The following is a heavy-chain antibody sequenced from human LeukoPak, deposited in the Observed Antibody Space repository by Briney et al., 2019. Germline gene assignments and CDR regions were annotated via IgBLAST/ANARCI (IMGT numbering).Heavy chain of an antibody. Sequence: PGGSLRLSCAASGFTFSSYSMNWVRQAPGKGLEWVAFIRYDGSNKYYADSVKGRFTISRDNSKNTLYLQMNSLRAEDTAVYYCAKDLEYCSSTSCYGGAFDIWGQGTMVTVSS. CDR2: IRYDGSNK. V-gene: IGHV3-30*02. CDR1: GFTFSSYS. D-gene: IGHD2-2*01. CDR3: AKDLEYCSSTSCYGGAFDI. J-gene: IGHJ3*02.